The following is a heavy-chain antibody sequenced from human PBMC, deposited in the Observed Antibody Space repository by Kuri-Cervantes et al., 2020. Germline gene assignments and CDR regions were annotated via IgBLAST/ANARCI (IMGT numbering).Heavy chain of an antibody. CDR3: ARANLYDSSSYYLVFDY. CDR1: GGTFSNYA. Sequence: SVKVSCNAAGGTFSNYAISWVRQAPGQGLEWMGGIIPIFGTANYAQKFQGRVTITADESTSTAYMELSSLRSEDTAVYYCARANLYDSSSYYLVFDYWGQGTLVTVSS. J-gene: IGHJ4*02. V-gene: IGHV1-69*01. D-gene: IGHD3-22*01. CDR2: IIPIFGTA.